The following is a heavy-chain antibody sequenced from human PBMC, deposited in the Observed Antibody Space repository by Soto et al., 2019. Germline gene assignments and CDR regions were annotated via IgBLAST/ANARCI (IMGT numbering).Heavy chain of an antibody. J-gene: IGHJ4*02. CDR3: ARDLGRSPFDY. CDR1: GFAVSSNH. CDR2: IHSDGGT. Sequence: EVQLEETGGGLIQPGGSLSLSCAASGFAVSSNHMSWVRQAPGKGLEWVTLIHSDGGTYGGDTCYADSVKGRFTISRDNSKNTIYLQMNSLRAEDSALYYCARDLGRSPFDYWGQGTLVTVSS. V-gene: IGHV3-53*02.